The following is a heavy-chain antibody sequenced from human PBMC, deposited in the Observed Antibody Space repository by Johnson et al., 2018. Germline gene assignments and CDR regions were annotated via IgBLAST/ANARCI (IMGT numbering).Heavy chain of an antibody. Sequence: VQLVQSGGGLVKPGGSLRLSCVASGFTFSTYWMTWVRQAPGKGLEWVANIKQDGREKYYVDSVKGRFTISRDNAKNALYLQMNSLGAEDAAVYYCARDGYYDSSGYYNDAFHVWGQGTMVTVSS. CDR1: GFTFSTYW. J-gene: IGHJ3*01. CDR2: IKQDGREK. CDR3: ARDGYYDSSGYYNDAFHV. D-gene: IGHD3-22*01. V-gene: IGHV3-7*01.